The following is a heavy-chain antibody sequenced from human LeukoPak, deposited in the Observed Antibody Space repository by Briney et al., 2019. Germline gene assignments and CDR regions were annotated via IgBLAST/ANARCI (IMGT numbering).Heavy chain of an antibody. D-gene: IGHD1-26*01. CDR1: GFTFSSYA. V-gene: IGHV3-23*01. CDR3: AKKWGVGTTTLDYFDY. J-gene: IGHJ4*02. CDR2: ISGSGGST. Sequence: PGGSLRLSCAASGFTFSSYAMSWVRQAPGKGLEWVSAISGSGGSTYYADSVKGRFTIPRDNSKNTLYLQMNSLTDEDTAVYYCAKKWGVGTTTLDYFDYWGQGTLVTVSS.